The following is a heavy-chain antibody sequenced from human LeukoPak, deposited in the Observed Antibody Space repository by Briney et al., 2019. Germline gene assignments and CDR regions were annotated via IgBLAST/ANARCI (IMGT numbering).Heavy chain of an antibody. CDR3: AKDEFVASDFTGAFDI. Sequence: GRSLRLSCAASGFTFDDYAMHWVRQAPGKGLEWVSGISWDSGSIGYADSVKGRFTISRDNAENSLYLQMNSLRAEDMALYYCAKDEFVASDFTGAFDIWGQGTMVTVSS. V-gene: IGHV3-9*03. CDR2: ISWDSGSI. CDR1: GFTFDDYA. J-gene: IGHJ3*02. D-gene: IGHD2-8*02.